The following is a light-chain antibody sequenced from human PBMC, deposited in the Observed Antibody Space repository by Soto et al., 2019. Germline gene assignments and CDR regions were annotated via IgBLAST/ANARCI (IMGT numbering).Light chain of an antibody. V-gene: IGKV1-5*01. CDR1: QSISSW. CDR2: DDS. J-gene: IGKJ5*01. Sequence: DIQVTQSPSPLSASVGDTVTITCRASQSISSWLAWYQQKPGKAPKILIYDDSSLESGVPSRLSGSGSGTELTLTISRLQPDDFATYYCQKYNSYSITCGQGTRLEIK. CDR3: QKYNSYSIT.